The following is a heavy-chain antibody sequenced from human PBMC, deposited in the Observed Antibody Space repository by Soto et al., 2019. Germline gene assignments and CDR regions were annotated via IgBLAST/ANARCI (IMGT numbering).Heavy chain of an antibody. D-gene: IGHD6-19*01. J-gene: IGHJ4*02. CDR2: ISGSGGST. CDR3: AKDPSPGIAVAGAYYYFDY. V-gene: IGHV3-23*01. CDR1: GFTFSSYA. Sequence: EMQLLESGGGLVQPGGSLRLSCAASGFTFSSYAMSWVRQAPGKGLKWVSAISGSGGSTYYADSVKGRFTISRDNSKNTLYLQMNSLRAEDTAVYYCAKDPSPGIAVAGAYYYFDYWGQGTLVTVSS.